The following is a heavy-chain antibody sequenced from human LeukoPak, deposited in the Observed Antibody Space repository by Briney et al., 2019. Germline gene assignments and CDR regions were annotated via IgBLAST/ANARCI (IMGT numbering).Heavy chain of an antibody. D-gene: IGHD6-13*01. CDR2: IKQDGSEK. Sequence: GGSLSLSCAASGFTVSSNYMSWVRQAPGRALEWVANIKQDGSEKYYVDSVKGRFTISRDNAKNSLYLQMNSLRAEDTAVYYCASGGYSSPEYYFDYWGEGTLVTVPS. CDR3: ASGGYSSPEYYFDY. CDR1: GFTVSSNY. J-gene: IGHJ4*02. V-gene: IGHV3-7*01.